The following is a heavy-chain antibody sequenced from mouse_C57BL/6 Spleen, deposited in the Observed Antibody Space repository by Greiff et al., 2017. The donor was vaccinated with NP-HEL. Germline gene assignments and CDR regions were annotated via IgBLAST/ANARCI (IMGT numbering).Heavy chain of an antibody. CDR2: INPGSGGT. V-gene: IGHV1-54*01. J-gene: IGHJ1*03. CDR3: ARYGTTVVATDWYFDV. D-gene: IGHD1-1*01. Sequence: VQLQQSGAELVRPGTSVKVSCKASGYAFTNYLIAWVKQRPGQGLEWIGVINPGSGGTNYNEKFQGKATLTADKSSSTAYMQLSSLTSEDSAVYFCARYGTTVVATDWYFDVWGTGTTVTVSS. CDR1: GYAFTNYL.